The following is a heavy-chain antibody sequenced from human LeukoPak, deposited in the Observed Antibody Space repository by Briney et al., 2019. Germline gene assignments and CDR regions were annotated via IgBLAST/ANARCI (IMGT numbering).Heavy chain of an antibody. CDR1: GFTFDDYG. V-gene: IGHV3-20*04. CDR3: ARDHCSSTSCWDFDY. Sequence: GGSLRLSCAASGFTFDDYGISWVRQAPGKGLEWVSGINWNGGSTGYADSVKGRFTISRDNAKNSLYLQMNSLRAEDTALYYCARDHCSSTSCWDFDYWGQGTLVTVSS. J-gene: IGHJ4*02. D-gene: IGHD2-2*01. CDR2: INWNGGST.